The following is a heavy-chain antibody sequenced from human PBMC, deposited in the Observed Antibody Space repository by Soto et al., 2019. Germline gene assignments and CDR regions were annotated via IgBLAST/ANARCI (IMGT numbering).Heavy chain of an antibody. J-gene: IGHJ4*02. CDR3: AKDGFSLILTGYLYYFDY. V-gene: IGHV3-30*18. Sequence: ESGGGVVQPGRSLRLPCAASGFTFSSYGMHWVRQAPGKGLEWVAVISYDGSNKYYADSVKGRFTISRDNSKNTLYLQMNSLRAEDTAVYYCAKDGFSLILTGYLYYFDYWGQGTLVTVSS. CDR2: ISYDGSNK. CDR1: GFTFSSYG. D-gene: IGHD3-9*01.